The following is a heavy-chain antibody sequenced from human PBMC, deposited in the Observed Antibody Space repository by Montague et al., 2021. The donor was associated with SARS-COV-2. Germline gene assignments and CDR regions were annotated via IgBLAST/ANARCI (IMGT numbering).Heavy chain of an antibody. V-gene: IGHV4-39*01. CDR2: KYYSGST. CDR1: GASISSRSYY. J-gene: IGHJ4*02. CDR3: ATLPSGITIFGVVQGYYFDD. D-gene: IGHD3-3*01. Sequence: SETRSLTCTVSGASISSRSYYWGWIRQPPGKGLEWIGFKYYSGSTYYNPTLKSRVTISVDTSKNQFSLKLSSVTAADTAVYYCATLPSGITIFGVVQGYYFDDWGQGTLGTVSS.